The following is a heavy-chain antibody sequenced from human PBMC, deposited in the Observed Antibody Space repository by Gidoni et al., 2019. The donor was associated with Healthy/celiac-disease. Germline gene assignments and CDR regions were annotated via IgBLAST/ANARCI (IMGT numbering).Heavy chain of an antibody. Sequence: QVQLVESGGGVVQPGRSLRLSCAASGFPFSSYGMHWVRQAPGKGLEWVAVIWYDGSNKYYADSVKGRFTISRDNSKNTLYLQMNSLRAEDTAVYYCARDPRYTVGATNYGMDVWGQGTTVTVSS. V-gene: IGHV3-33*01. J-gene: IGHJ6*02. CDR2: IWYDGSNK. CDR3: ARDPRYTVGATNYGMDV. CDR1: GFPFSSYG. D-gene: IGHD1-26*01.